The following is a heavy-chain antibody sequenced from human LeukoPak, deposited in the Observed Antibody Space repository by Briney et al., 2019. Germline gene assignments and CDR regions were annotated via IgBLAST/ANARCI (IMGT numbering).Heavy chain of an antibody. CDR3: ARDRPYYYDSSGYYYGMDV. J-gene: IGHJ6*02. CDR1: GGSISSSY. V-gene: IGHV4-59*12. CDR2: IYYSGST. D-gene: IGHD3-22*01. Sequence: PSQTLSLTCTVSGGSISSSYWSWFRQPPGKGLEWIGYIYYSGSTNYNPSLKSRVTISVDTPKNQFSLKLSSVTAADTAVYYCARDRPYYYDSSGYYYGMDVWGQGTTVTVSS.